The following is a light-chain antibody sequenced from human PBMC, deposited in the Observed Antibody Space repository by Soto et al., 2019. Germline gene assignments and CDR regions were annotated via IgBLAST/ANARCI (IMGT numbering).Light chain of an antibody. CDR2: GVS. Sequence: QSALTQPAPVSGSPGQSITISCTGTISDFVVYNYVSWYQQHPGKAPKLMIYGVSNRPSGVSNRFSGSKSGNTASLTISGLQADDEADYYCSSHTISSALQVFGTGTKLTVL. V-gene: IGLV2-14*01. J-gene: IGLJ1*01. CDR1: ISDFVVYNY. CDR3: SSHTISSALQV.